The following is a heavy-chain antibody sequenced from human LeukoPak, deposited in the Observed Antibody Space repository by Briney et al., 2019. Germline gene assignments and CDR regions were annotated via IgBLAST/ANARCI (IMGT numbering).Heavy chain of an antibody. CDR3: AKDWPMIVRGGGIDY. Sequence: GALRPPFAAPGVTLNSFSLSWVRQAPGKGLGWGLAFSGSGGSTYYADSVKGRFTISRDNSKNTLYLQMNSLRAEDTAVYYCAKDWPMIVRGGGIDYWGQGTLVTVSS. CDR1: GVTLNSFS. CDR2: FSGSGGST. D-gene: IGHD3-22*01. J-gene: IGHJ4*02. V-gene: IGHV3-23*01.